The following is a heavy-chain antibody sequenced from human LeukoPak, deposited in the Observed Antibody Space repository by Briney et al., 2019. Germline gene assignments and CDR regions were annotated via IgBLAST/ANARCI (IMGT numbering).Heavy chain of an antibody. CDR3: ARGQHRVTYSDDAFDI. V-gene: IGHV3-23*01. CDR2: ISGSGTNT. Sequence: GGTLRLSCAASGFTFRSYGMSWVRQAPGKGLEWISIISGSGTNTYYADSVKGRFTISRDNSKNTLYLQMNSLRAEDTAVYYCARGQHRVTYSDDAFDIWGQGTMVTVSS. CDR1: GFTFRSYG. J-gene: IGHJ3*02. D-gene: IGHD2-21*02.